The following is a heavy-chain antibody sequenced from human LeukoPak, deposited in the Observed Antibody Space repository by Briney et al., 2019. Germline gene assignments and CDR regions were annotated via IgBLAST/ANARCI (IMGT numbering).Heavy chain of an antibody. Sequence: GGSLRLSCAAAGFTFDDYAMHWVRQAPGKGLEWVSLISGDGGSTYYADSVKGRFTISRDNSKISLYLQMNSLRTEDTALYYCAKGSIFGVVIIETYFDYWGQGTLVTVSS. CDR3: AKGSIFGVVIIETYFDY. CDR1: GFTFDDYA. CDR2: ISGDGGST. V-gene: IGHV3-43*02. J-gene: IGHJ4*02. D-gene: IGHD3-3*01.